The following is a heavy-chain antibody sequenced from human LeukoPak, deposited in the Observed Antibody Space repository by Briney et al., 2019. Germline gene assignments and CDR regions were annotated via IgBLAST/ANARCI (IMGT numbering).Heavy chain of an antibody. V-gene: IGHV3-23*01. J-gene: IGHJ6*02. D-gene: IGHD2-2*02. CDR3: AKDGYCSSTSCYTGKYGMDV. Sequence: GGSLRLSCAASGFTFSSYAMSWVRQAPGKGLEWVSAISGSGGSTYYADSGKGRFTISRDNSKNTLYLQMNSLRAEDTAVYYCAKDGYCSSTSCYTGKYGMDVWGQGTTVTVSS. CDR2: ISGSGGST. CDR1: GFTFSSYA.